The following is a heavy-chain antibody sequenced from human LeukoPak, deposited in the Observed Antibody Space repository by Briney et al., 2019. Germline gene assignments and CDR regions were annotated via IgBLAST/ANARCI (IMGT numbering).Heavy chain of an antibody. CDR3: AKTPFRIAAAGKYYFDY. CDR2: ISGSGGST. Sequence: PGGSLRLSCAASGFTFSSYAMGWVRQAPGKGLEWVSGISGSGGSTYYADSVKGRFTISRDNSKNTLYLQMNSLRAEDTAVYYCAKTPFRIAAAGKYYFDYWGQGTLVTVSS. D-gene: IGHD6-13*01. CDR1: GFTFSSYA. J-gene: IGHJ4*02. V-gene: IGHV3-23*01.